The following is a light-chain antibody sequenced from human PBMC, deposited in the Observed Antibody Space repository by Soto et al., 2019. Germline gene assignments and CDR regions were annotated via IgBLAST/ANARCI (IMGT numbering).Light chain of an antibody. CDR3: ETWDSSLNVVV. CDR2: YNN. CDR1: SSNIGKNY. V-gene: IGLV1-51*01. Sequence: QSVLTQPPSVSAAPGQKVTISCSGSSSNIGKNYVSWYQQVPGAAPKLLIYYNNNRPSGIPDRFSGYKSGTSATLGITGLQTGDDAHYYCETWDSSLNVVVFGGGTKLTVL. J-gene: IGLJ2*01.